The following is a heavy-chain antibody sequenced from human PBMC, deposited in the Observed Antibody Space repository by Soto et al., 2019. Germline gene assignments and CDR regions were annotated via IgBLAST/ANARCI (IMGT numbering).Heavy chain of an antibody. CDR1: GGSISSGGYY. J-gene: IGHJ4*01. CDR3: ARGGYYYENSGQNAYDY. Sequence: SEILSLTCTVSGGSISSGGYYWSWIRQHPGKGLEWIGYIYYGGSTYYNPSLKSRATISGDTSKNQFSLKLSSVTAADTAVYYCARGGYYYENSGQNAYDYWGQGILVTVSS. V-gene: IGHV4-31*03. D-gene: IGHD3-22*01. CDR2: IYYGGST.